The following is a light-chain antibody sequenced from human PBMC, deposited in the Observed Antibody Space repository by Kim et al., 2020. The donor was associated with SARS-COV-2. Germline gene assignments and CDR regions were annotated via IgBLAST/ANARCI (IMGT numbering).Light chain of an antibody. CDR3: QQRSNWPPKYT. V-gene: IGKV3-11*01. CDR2: DAS. J-gene: IGKJ2*01. Sequence: SPGDRATLSCRASQSVSSYLAWYQQNPGQAPRLLIYDASNRATGIPARFSGSGSGTDFTLTISSLEPEDFAVYYCQQRSNWPPKYTFGQGTKLEI. CDR1: QSVSSY.